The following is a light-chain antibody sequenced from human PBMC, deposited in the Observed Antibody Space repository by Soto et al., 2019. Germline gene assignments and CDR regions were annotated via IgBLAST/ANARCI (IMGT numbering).Light chain of an antibody. CDR3: CSYAGTNTFVL. Sequence: QSALTQPRSVSGSPGQSVTISCTGTRSDVGGYNFVSWYQQHPGKAPKLLIYDLTQRPSGVPDRFSASKSGNTASLTISGLQDDDEADYYCCSYAGTNTFVLFGGGTKVTVL. CDR2: DLT. V-gene: IGLV2-11*01. CDR1: RSDVGGYNF. J-gene: IGLJ2*01.